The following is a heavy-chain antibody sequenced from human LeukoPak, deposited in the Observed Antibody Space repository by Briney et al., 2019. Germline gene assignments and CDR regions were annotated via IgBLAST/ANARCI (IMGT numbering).Heavy chain of an antibody. J-gene: IGHJ4*03. V-gene: IGHV1-18*01. D-gene: IGHD5-18*01. CDR1: RYTFSSYG. CDR2: INTYNGNT. Sequence: GASVKVSCKASRYTFSSYGISWVRQAPGQGLEWMGWINTYNGNTNYAQKLQGRVTMTTDTSTSTAYMELRSLRSDDTAVYYCAGEIGGYSYGDYWGQGTLVTVSS. CDR3: AGEIGGYSYGDY.